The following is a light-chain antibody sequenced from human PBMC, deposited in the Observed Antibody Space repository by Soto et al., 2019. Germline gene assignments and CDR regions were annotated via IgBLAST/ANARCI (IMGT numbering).Light chain of an antibody. CDR1: QSITNS. V-gene: IGKV1-5*03. CDR2: KAS. CDR3: QQYSTYWT. Sequence: DIQMTQSPSTLSASVGDRVTITCRASQSITNSLAWYQQKPGKAPKLLIYKASNLESAVQSRFSGSGSGTDFTLTIASLQPDDFATYYCQQYSTYWTFGQGTKVEIK. J-gene: IGKJ1*01.